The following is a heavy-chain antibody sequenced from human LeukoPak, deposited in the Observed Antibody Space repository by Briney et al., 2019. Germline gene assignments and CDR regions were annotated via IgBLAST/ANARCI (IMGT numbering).Heavy chain of an antibody. CDR2: ISLDGKNE. D-gene: IGHD6-19*01. J-gene: IGHJ4*02. CDR3: AAHLGSGWHLDY. V-gene: IGHV3-30*04. CDR1: GLSFTTKA. Sequence: GGSLRLSCVASGLSFTTKAMHWVRQAPGEGLEWMSYISLDGKNESYADSVRGRFTISRDNSRNTVYLQMNSLRPEDTAVYCCAAHLGSGWHLDYWGQGIRVTVSP.